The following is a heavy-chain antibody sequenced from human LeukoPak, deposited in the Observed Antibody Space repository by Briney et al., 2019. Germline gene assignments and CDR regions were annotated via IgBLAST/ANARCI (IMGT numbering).Heavy chain of an antibody. D-gene: IGHD3-22*01. Sequence: ASVKVSCKASGYTFTSYYMHWVRQAPGQGLEWMGIINSSGGSTSYAQKFQGRVTMTTDTSTSTAYMELRSLRSDDTAVYYCARDFSYDSSGYPYWGQGTLVTVSS. CDR3: ARDFSYDSSGYPY. J-gene: IGHJ4*02. CDR1: GYTFTSYY. V-gene: IGHV1-46*01. CDR2: INSSGGST.